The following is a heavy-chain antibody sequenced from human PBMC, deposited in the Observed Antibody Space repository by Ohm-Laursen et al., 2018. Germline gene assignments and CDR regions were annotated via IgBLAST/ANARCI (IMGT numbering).Heavy chain of an antibody. CDR2: INQDGSEK. CDR1: GFTFSTYW. Sequence: SLRLSCAASGFTFSTYWMNWFRQAPGKGLESVASINQDGSEKYFVDSARGRFTIYRDNAKNSLYLQMNSLRAEDTAVYYCAKVQACFDPWGQGTLVTVSS. CDR3: AKVQACFDP. V-gene: IGHV3-7*01. J-gene: IGHJ5*02.